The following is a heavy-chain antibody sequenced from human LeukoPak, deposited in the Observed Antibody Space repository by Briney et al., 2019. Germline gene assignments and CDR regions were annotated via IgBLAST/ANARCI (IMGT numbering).Heavy chain of an antibody. Sequence: PSQTLSLTCTVSGGSLTSGDYYWSWIRQPPGKGPEWIGYIYYSGRTYYNPSLKSRVTTSVDTSKNQFSLKLSSVTGADTAVYYCARVVGVNYGDYVWFDPWGEGTLVTVHS. V-gene: IGHV4-30-4*01. CDR1: GGSLTSGDYY. CDR3: ARVVGVNYGDYVWFDP. J-gene: IGHJ5*02. D-gene: IGHD4-17*01. CDR2: IYYSGRT.